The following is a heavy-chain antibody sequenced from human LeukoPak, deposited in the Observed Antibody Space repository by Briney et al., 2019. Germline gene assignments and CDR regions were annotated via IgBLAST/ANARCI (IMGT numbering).Heavy chain of an antibody. J-gene: IGHJ5*02. CDR1: GGSISSGGYY. Sequence: PSQTLSLTCTVSGGSISSGGYYWSWIRQHPGKGLEWIGYIYYSGSTYYNPSLKSRVTISVDTSKNQFSLKLSSVTAADTAVYYCAREMATVYNWFDPWGQGTLVTVS. V-gene: IGHV4-31*03. D-gene: IGHD5-24*01. CDR3: AREMATVYNWFDP. CDR2: IYYSGST.